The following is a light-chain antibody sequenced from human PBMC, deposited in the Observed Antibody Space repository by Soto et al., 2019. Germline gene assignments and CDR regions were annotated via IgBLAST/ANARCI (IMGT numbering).Light chain of an antibody. V-gene: IGKV1-5*03. CDR1: QSISSW. CDR2: KAA. Sequence: IQMTQSPSTLSAALCDKVTITWRASQSISSWLAWYQQKPGKAPNLLIYKAATLESGVPLRFSGSGSETEFTLTISSLQPGDFATYYCQQYNGYSWTFGQGTKVDIK. CDR3: QQYNGYSWT. J-gene: IGKJ1*01.